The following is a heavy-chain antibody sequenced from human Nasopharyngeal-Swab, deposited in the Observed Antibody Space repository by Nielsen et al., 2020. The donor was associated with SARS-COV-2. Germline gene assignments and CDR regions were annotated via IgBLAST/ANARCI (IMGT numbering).Heavy chain of an antibody. J-gene: IGHJ4*02. CDR2: INTNTRNP. D-gene: IGHD3-10*01. V-gene: IGHV7-4-1*02. CDR3: AREGSDGSGPGDFDY. Sequence: WVRQAPGQGLEWMGWINTNTRNPTYAQGFTGRFVFSLDTSVSTAYLQISSLKAEDTAVYYCAREGSDGSGPGDFDYWGQGTLVTVSS.